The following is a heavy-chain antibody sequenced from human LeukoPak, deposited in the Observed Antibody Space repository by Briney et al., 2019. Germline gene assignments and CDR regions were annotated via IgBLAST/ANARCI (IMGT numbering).Heavy chain of an antibody. D-gene: IGHD4-17*01. CDR1: GFTFSNYG. Sequence: GGSLRLSCAASGFTFSNYGFHWVRQAPGKGLEWVALMSYDGSNKFYADSVKGRFTISRDNSKSTLYLQMNSLKAEDTAVYYCARGGVTTMTLRDLWLDYWGQGTLVTVSS. CDR3: ARGGVTTMTLRDLWLDY. CDR2: MSYDGSNK. V-gene: IGHV3-30*19. J-gene: IGHJ4*02.